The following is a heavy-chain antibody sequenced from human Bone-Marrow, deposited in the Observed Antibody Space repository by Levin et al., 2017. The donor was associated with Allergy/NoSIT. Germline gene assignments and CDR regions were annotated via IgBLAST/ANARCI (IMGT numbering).Heavy chain of an antibody. Sequence: SETLSLTCTVSGGSISSSSSYWGWIRQSPGKGLEWLASISYSGSTYYSPSLKSRVTISVDTSKNQFSLNLSTVTAADTAMYFCARRIVGGGYHWGQGTLVTVSS. CDR3: ARRIVGGGYH. D-gene: IGHD2/OR15-2a*01. CDR1: GGSISSSSSY. J-gene: IGHJ5*02. CDR2: ISYSGST. V-gene: IGHV4-39*01.